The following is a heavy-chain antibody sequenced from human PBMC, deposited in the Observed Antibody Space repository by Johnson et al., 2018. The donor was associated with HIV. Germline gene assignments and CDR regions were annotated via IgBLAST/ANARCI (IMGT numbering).Heavy chain of an antibody. CDR3: AKDLSSELLWFIRDAFDV. CDR2: INWSGDST. V-gene: IGHV3-20*04. D-gene: IGHD3-10*01. CDR1: GFTFDDYG. J-gene: IGHJ3*01. Sequence: SLRLSCAVSGFTFDDYGMSWVRQAPGKGLEWVSGINWSGDSTGYADSVMGRFTISRDNSKNTLYLQMNSLRAEETAVYYCAKDLSSELLWFIRDAFDVWGQGTMVTVSS.